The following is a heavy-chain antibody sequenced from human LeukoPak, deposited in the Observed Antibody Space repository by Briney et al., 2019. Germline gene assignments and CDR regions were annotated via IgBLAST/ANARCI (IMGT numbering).Heavy chain of an antibody. CDR1: GYTFTSHG. CDR2: IIPIFGTA. V-gene: IGHV1-69*13. CDR3: ARNPYGSGIIHWFDP. J-gene: IGHJ5*02. D-gene: IGHD3-10*01. Sequence: ASVKVSCKTSGYTFTSHGISWVRQAPGQGLEWMGGIIPIFGTANYAQKFQGRVTITADESTSTAYMELSSLRSEDTAVYYCARNPYGSGIIHWFDPWGQGTLVTVSS.